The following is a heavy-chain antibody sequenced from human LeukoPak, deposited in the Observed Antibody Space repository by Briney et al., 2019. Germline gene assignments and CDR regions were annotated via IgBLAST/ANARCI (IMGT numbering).Heavy chain of an antibody. J-gene: IGHJ4*02. CDR1: TGSINSYY. CDR3: ARHGYTASHFFLDY. CDR2: IYTTGRA. Sequence: SETLSLTCTVSTGSINSYYWGWFRQPAGRGLKWIDRIYTTGRADSDPSLQSRVALSLDTPQKQSSLIWTSLTAAATATYFCARHGYTASHFFLDYWSQGTPVNVSS. V-gene: IGHV4-4*07. D-gene: IGHD5-18*01.